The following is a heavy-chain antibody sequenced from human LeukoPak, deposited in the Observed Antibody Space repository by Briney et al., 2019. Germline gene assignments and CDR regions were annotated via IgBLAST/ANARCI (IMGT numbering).Heavy chain of an antibody. Sequence: GGSLRLSCAASGFTFSGYAMSWVRQAPGKGLGWVSAMSANGDSTYYVDSVRGRFTISRDNSKNTLYLQMNSLRAEDTAVYYCAKVGDYSNYYDYWGQGALVTVSS. CDR3: AKVGDYSNYYDY. CDR2: MSANGDST. J-gene: IGHJ4*02. CDR1: GFTFSGYA. D-gene: IGHD4-11*01. V-gene: IGHV3-23*01.